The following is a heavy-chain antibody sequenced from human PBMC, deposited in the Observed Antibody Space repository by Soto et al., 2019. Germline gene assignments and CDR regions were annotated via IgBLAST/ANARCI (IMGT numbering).Heavy chain of an antibody. CDR2: INAGNGNT. Sequence: ASVKVSCKASGYTFITYAMHWVRQAPGQRLEWMGWINAGNGNTKYSQKFQGRVSITRDTSASTAYMELSSLRSEDTAVYYCARGIIVGGWYPYYFDYWGQGTLVTVSS. V-gene: IGHV1-3*01. CDR3: ARGIIVGGWYPYYFDY. J-gene: IGHJ4*02. CDR1: GYTFITYA. D-gene: IGHD6-19*01.